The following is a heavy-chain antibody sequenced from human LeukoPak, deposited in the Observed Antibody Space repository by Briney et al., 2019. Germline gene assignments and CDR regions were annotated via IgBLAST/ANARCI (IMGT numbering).Heavy chain of an antibody. V-gene: IGHV3-13*01. CDR3: AREDDFWSGYPFDY. Sequence: GGSLRLSCAASGFTFSDYDMHWVRQATGKGLEWVSAIGTAGDTYYTGSVKGRFTISRENAKNSLYLQMNSLRAEDTAVYYCAREDDFWSGYPFDYWGQGTLVTVSS. CDR2: IGTAGDT. J-gene: IGHJ4*02. CDR1: GFTFSDYD. D-gene: IGHD3-3*01.